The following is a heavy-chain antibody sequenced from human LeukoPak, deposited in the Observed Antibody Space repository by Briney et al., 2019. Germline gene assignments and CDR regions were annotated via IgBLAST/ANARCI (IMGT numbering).Heavy chain of an antibody. J-gene: IGHJ4*02. D-gene: IGHD3-3*01. CDR1: GGSISSYY. CDR3: ARGMSSEYYDFWSGMRGFDY. V-gene: IGHV4-59*01. CDR2: IYYSGST. Sequence: PSETLSLTCTVSGGSISSYYWSWIRQPPGKGLEWIGYIYYSGSTNYNPSLKSRVTISVDTSKNQFSLKLSSVTAADTAVYYCARGMSSEYYDFWSGMRGFDYWGQGTLVTVSS.